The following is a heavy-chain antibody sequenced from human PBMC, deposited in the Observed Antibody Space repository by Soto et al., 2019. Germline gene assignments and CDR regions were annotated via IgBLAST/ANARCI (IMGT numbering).Heavy chain of an antibody. CDR1: GFSLSTSGMC. J-gene: IGHJ4*02. CDR2: IDWDDDK. CDR3: ARYYSDSSGYYFPLFDY. V-gene: IGHV2-70*11. D-gene: IGHD3-22*01. Sequence: SGPTLVNPTQTLTLTCTFSGFSLSTSGMCVSWIRQPPGKALEWLARIDWDDDKYYSTSLKTRLTISKDTSKNQVVLTMTNMDPVDTATYYCARYYSDSSGYYFPLFDYWGQGTLVTVSS.